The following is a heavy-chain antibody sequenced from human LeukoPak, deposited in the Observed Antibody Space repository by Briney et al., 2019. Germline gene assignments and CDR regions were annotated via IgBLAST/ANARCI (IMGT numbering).Heavy chain of an antibody. CDR2: INPNTGGT. Sequence: GASVKVSCKASGYKFTGYYIHWVRQAPGQGLEWMGWINPNTGGTDFAENFQGRVTMTRDTSISTVYMDLSGLRLDDSGIYYCARDFSSVITTGHDYWGQGTQVTVSS. V-gene: IGHV1-2*02. CDR1: GYKFTGYY. D-gene: IGHD4-11*01. CDR3: ARDFSSVITTGHDY. J-gene: IGHJ4*02.